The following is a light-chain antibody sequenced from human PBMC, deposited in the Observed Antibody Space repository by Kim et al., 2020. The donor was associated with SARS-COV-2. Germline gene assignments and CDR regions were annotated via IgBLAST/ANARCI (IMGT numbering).Light chain of an antibody. CDR3: MQGTHWPLT. CDR2: KVS. J-gene: IGKJ4*01. CDR1: QSREYSDGNTY. Sequence: PASISCRSRQSREYSDGNTYLNWLQQRPGKSPRRLFYKVSNRASGVPDRFSASGSGTDFTLKISRVEAEDVGVYYCMQGTHWPLTFGGGTKVDIK. V-gene: IGKV2-30*01.